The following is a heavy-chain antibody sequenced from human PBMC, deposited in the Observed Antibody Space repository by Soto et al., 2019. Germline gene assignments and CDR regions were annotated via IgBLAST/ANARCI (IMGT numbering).Heavy chain of an antibody. CDR3: MRGASARDSSGYPYYFDP. D-gene: IGHD3-22*01. CDR1: GYVSTGYY. J-gene: IGHJ4*02. Sequence: GASVKVSCKTSGYVSTGYYLHWLRQAPGQGLEWMGWINCRSGGTTYTQKFQGRVTLTMDTSTSTAYMELSSLISDDTALYYCMRGASARDSSGYPYYFDPWGQGTLVTVSS. V-gene: IGHV1-2*02. CDR2: INCRSGGT.